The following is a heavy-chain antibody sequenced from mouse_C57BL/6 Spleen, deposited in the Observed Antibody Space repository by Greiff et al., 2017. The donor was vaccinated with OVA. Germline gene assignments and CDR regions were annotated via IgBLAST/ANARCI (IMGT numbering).Heavy chain of an antibody. CDR3: ARNIGNYDYDFDY. Sequence: VKLMESGPGLVQPSQSLSITCTVSGFSLTSYGVHWVRQSPGKGLEWLGVIWSGGSTDYNAAFISRLSISKDNSKSQVFFKMNSLQADDTAIYYCARNIGNYDYDFDYWGQGTTLTVSS. CDR1: GFSLTSYG. D-gene: IGHD2-4*01. CDR2: IWSGGST. V-gene: IGHV2-2*01. J-gene: IGHJ2*01.